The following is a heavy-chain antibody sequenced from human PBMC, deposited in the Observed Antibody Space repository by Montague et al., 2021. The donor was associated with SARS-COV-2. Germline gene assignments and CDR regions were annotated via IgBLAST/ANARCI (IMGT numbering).Heavy chain of an antibody. CDR1: GGSISSNY. CDR2: SYYSGST. J-gene: IGHJ5*02. Sequence: SETLSLTCTVSGGSISSNYCSWSRQPPGQGLELIWFSYYSGSTNYNPSLKIRVTITVDTSKNQFSLKLSPGSAAATAASYCARPGVLWFGVAANGFDPWGQGTLVTVSS. D-gene: IGHD3-10*01. CDR3: ARPGVLWFGVAANGFDP. V-gene: IGHV4-59*08.